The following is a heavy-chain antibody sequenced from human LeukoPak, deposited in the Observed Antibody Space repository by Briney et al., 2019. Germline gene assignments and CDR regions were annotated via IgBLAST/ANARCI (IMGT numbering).Heavy chain of an antibody. D-gene: IGHD2-15*01. Sequence: GGSLRLSCAASGFTFSSYSMNWVRQAPGKGLEWVSSISSSSSCIYYADSVKGRFTISRDNAKNSLYLQMNSLRAEDTAVYYCARDYCSGGSCYFPWGQGTLVTVSS. CDR3: ARDYCSGGSCYFP. CDR2: ISSSSSCI. J-gene: IGHJ5*02. V-gene: IGHV3-21*01. CDR1: GFTFSSYS.